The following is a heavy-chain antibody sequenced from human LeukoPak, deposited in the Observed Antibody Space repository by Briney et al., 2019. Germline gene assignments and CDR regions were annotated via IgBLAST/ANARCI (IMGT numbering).Heavy chain of an antibody. V-gene: IGHV3-21*01. D-gene: IGHD3-10*01. CDR1: GFTFSSYS. J-gene: IGHJ3*02. CDR2: ISSSSSYI. CDR3: AVGERGAFDI. Sequence: GGSLRLSCAASGFTFSSYSMNWVRQAPGKGLEWVSSISSSSSYIYYADSVKGRFTISRDNAENSLYLQMNSLRAEYTAVYYCAVGERGAFDIWGQGTMVTVSS.